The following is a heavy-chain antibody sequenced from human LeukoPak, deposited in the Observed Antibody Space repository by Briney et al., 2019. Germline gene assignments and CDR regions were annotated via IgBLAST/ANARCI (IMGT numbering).Heavy chain of an antibody. V-gene: IGHV4-59*01. J-gene: IGHJ5*02. Sequence: SETLSLTCTVSGGPISSYYWSWIRQPPGKGLEWIGYIYYSGSTNYNPSLKSRVTISVDTSKNQFSLKLSSVTAADTAVYYCAKNYGDYANWFDPWGQGTLVTVSS. CDR1: GGPISSYY. CDR3: AKNYGDYANWFDP. CDR2: IYYSGST. D-gene: IGHD4-17*01.